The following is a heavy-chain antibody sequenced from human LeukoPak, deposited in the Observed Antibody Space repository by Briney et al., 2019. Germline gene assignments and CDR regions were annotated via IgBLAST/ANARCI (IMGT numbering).Heavy chain of an antibody. J-gene: IGHJ4*02. CDR1: GGSFSGYY. Sequence: PSETLSLTCAVYGGSFSGYYWSWIRQPPGKGLEWIGEINHSGSTNYNPSLKSRVTISVDTSKNQFSLKLSPVTAADTAVYYCARKDPYYDILTFDYWGQGTLVTVSS. D-gene: IGHD3-9*01. CDR2: INHSGST. V-gene: IGHV4-34*01. CDR3: ARKDPYYDILTFDY.